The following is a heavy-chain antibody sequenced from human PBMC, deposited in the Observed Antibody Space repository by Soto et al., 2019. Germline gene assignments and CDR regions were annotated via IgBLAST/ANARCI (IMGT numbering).Heavy chain of an antibody. CDR1: GGTFSSYS. Sequence: GASVKVSCKASGGTFSSYSISWVRQAPGQGLEWMGGIIPIFGTANYAQKFQGRVTITADESTSTAYMELSSLRSEDTAVYYCARDRDSQFDYWGQGTLVTVSS. CDR2: IIPIFGTA. D-gene: IGHD2-21*02. V-gene: IGHV1-69*13. CDR3: ARDRDSQFDY. J-gene: IGHJ4*02.